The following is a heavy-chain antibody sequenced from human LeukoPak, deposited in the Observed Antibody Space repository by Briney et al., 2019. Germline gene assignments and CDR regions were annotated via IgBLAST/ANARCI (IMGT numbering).Heavy chain of an antibody. V-gene: IGHV3-23*01. Sequence: GGSLRLSCAASGFTFSTYAINWVRQAPGRGLEWLSSISGSGTNTHNADSVRGRFTISRDNSKNTVYLQMNSLRAEDTAVYYCAKSSGPLRFLFDPWGQGTLVTVSS. CDR1: GFTFSTYA. J-gene: IGHJ5*02. CDR2: ISGSGTNT. CDR3: AKSSGPLRFLFDP. D-gene: IGHD3-3*01.